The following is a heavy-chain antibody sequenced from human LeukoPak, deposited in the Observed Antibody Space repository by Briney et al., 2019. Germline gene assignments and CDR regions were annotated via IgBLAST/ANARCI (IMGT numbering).Heavy chain of an antibody. J-gene: IGHJ4*02. Sequence: ASVKVSCKASGGTFSSYAISWVRQAPGQGLEWMGRIIPIFGIANYAQKFQGRVTITADKSTSTAYMELSSLRSEDTAVYYCATQSGGSRRYFDYWGQGTLVTVSS. CDR1: GGTFSSYA. D-gene: IGHD3-16*01. CDR3: ATQSGGSRRYFDY. V-gene: IGHV1-69*04. CDR2: IIPIFGIA.